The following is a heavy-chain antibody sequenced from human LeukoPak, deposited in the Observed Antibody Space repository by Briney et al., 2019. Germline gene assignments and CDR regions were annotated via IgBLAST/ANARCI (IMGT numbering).Heavy chain of an antibody. V-gene: IGHV4-39*01. CDR1: GFTFSSYA. D-gene: IGHD3-3*01. CDR2: IYYSGNT. CDR3: ARQTGVGLFILP. J-gene: IGHJ4*02. Sequence: GSLRLSCAASGFTFSSYAMSWIRRPPGKGLEWVGSIYYSGNTYYNPSLKSRVTISVDTSKNQFSLKLTSVTAADTAVYYCARQTGVGLFILPGGRGTLVTVSS.